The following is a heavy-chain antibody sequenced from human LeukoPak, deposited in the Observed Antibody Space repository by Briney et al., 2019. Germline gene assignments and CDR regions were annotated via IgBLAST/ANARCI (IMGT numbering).Heavy chain of an antibody. J-gene: IGHJ4*02. CDR3: AAVWFGELVFDY. V-gene: IGHV4-59*01. Sequence: SETLSLTCTVSGGSLSSYYWSWIRQPPGKGLEWIGYIYYSGSTNYNPSLKSRVTISVDTSKNQFSLKLSSVTAADTAVYYCAAVWFGELVFDYWGQGTLVTVSS. CDR2: IYYSGST. CDR1: GGSLSSYY. D-gene: IGHD3-10*01.